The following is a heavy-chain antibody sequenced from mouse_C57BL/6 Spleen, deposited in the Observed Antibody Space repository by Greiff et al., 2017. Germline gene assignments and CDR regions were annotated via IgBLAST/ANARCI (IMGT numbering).Heavy chain of an antibody. Sequence: EVKLMESGGGLVKPGGSLKLSCAASGFTFSDYGMHWVRQAPEKGLEWVAYISSGSSTIYYADTVKGRFTISRDTAKNTLFLQMTSLRSEDTAMYYCARRWAYAMDYWGQGTSVTVSS. J-gene: IGHJ4*01. D-gene: IGHD4-1*01. CDR1: GFTFSDYG. CDR3: ARRWAYAMDY. CDR2: ISSGSSTI. V-gene: IGHV5-17*01.